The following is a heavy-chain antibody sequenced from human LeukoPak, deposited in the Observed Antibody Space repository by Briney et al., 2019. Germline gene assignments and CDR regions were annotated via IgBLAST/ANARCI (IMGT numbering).Heavy chain of an antibody. CDR3: ARKPIVNSAWYYFDY. J-gene: IGHJ4*02. V-gene: IGHV4-59*12. Sequence: PSETLSLICIVSGGSISSYYWSWIRQPPGEGLEWIGYIYYSGSTNYNPSLKSRVTISVDTSKNQFSLKLSSVTAADTAVYYCARKPIVNSAWYYFDYWGQGTLVTVSS. CDR1: GGSISSYY. D-gene: IGHD3-22*01. CDR2: IYYSGST.